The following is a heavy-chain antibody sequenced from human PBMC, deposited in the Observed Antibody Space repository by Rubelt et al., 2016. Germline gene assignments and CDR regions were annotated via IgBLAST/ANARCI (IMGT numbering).Heavy chain of an antibody. J-gene: IGHJ4*02. CDR1: EFTFSNYA. CDR2: ISYDGSHK. Sequence: LSCAASEFTFSNYAMHWVRQAPGKGLEWVAVISYDGSHKDYADSVKGRFTISRDNAKNSLYLQMNSLRAEDTAVYYCARDGSMIVALWYFDYWGQGTLVTVSS. D-gene: IGHD3-22*01. CDR3: ARDGSMIVALWYFDY. V-gene: IGHV3-30*04.